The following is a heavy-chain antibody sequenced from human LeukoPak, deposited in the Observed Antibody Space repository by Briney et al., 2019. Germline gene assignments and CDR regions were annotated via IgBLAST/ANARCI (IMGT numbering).Heavy chain of an antibody. CDR1: GDSFRKYY. CDR3: GGAYYDLFRGVRHEVDY. CDR2: IYYGGTT. Sequence: SETLSLTCGASGDSFRKYYWPWFRQPPGKGLEWMGQIYYGGTTNYNPSLKNRVIISVDTSRNQVSLTLNSATAADTAVYFCGGAYYDLFRGVRHEVDYWGQGTQVTVSS. D-gene: IGHD3-9*01. J-gene: IGHJ4*02. V-gene: IGHV4-59*03.